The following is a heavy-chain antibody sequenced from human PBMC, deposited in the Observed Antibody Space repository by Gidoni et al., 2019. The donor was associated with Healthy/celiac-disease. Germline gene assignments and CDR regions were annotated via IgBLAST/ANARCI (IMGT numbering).Heavy chain of an antibody. V-gene: IGHV4-59*01. D-gene: IGHD6-13*01. CDR3: ARDERGIAAAGPYYYGMDV. CDR2: IYYSGST. Sequence: QVQLQESGPGLVKPSETLSLTCTVSGGSISSYYWSWIRQPPGKGLEWIGYIYYSGSTNYNPSLKSRVTISVDTSKNQFSLKLSSVTAADTAVYYCARDERGIAAAGPYYYGMDVWGQGTTVTVSS. J-gene: IGHJ6*02. CDR1: GGSISSYY.